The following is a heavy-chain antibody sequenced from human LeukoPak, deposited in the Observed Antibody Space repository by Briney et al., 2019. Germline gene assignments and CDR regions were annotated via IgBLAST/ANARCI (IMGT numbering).Heavy chain of an antibody. CDR3: ARVVASTRFDP. Sequence: SETLSLTCTVSGGSISSYYWSWNRQPPGKGLEWIGYIYYSGSTNYNPSLKSRVTISVDTSKNQFSLKLSSVTAADTAVYYCARVVASTRFDPWGQGTLVTVSS. J-gene: IGHJ5*02. D-gene: IGHD5-12*01. CDR2: IYYSGST. V-gene: IGHV4-59*01. CDR1: GGSISSYY.